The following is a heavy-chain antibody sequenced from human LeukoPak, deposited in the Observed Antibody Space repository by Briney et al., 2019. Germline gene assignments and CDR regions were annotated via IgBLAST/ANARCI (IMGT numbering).Heavy chain of an antibody. Sequence: SVKVSCKASGGTFSSYAISWVRQAPGQGLEWMGRIIPILGIANHAQKFQGRVTITADKSTSTAYMELSSLRSEDTAVYYCARLAGYCSSTSCPDYWGQGTLVTVSS. CDR2: IIPILGIA. V-gene: IGHV1-69*04. J-gene: IGHJ4*02. CDR3: ARLAGYCSSTSCPDY. CDR1: GGTFSSYA. D-gene: IGHD2-2*01.